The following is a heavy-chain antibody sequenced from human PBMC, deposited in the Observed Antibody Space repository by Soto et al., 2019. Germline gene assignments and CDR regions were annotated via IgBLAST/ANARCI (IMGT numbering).Heavy chain of an antibody. CDR3: ASAEGLAPYYTYTLDV. Sequence: ASVYVSFKASGYSFSKFCIGWVRQAPGRWFEWVGWINNYNGHTNFAPKFKGRVSLTRDSSATTAYMELSRLTPDDSAIYFCASAEGLAPYYTYTLDVLG. D-gene: IGHD6-19*01. CDR2: INNYNGHT. V-gene: IGHV1-18*04. CDR1: GYSFSKFC. J-gene: IGHJ6*04.